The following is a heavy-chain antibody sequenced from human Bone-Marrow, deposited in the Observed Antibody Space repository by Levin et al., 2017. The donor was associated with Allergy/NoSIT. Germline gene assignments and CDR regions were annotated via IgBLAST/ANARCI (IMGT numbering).Heavy chain of an antibody. CDR3: ARHAPIGGYCTNGVCSGNFDY. D-gene: IGHD2-8*01. CDR1: GGSISSSSYY. CDR2: IYYSGST. V-gene: IGHV4-39*01. Sequence: SQTLSLTCTVSGGSISSSSYYWGWIRQPPGKGLEWIGSIYYSGSTYYNPSLKSRVTISVDTSKNQFSLKLSSVTAADTAVYYCARHAPIGGYCTNGVCSGNFDYWGQGTLVTVSS. J-gene: IGHJ4*02.